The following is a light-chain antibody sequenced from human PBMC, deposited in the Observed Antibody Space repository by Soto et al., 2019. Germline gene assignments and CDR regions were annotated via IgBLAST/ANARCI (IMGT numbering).Light chain of an antibody. CDR3: QQRGNWPVT. CDR2: DSY. V-gene: IGKV3-11*01. Sequence: EIVLTQSPATLSLSPGERATLSCRASQSVGSYFAWYQQKPGQATRLLNYDSYNRATGIPARFSGSGSRTDFTLTLSSLEPDDFAVYYCQQRGNWPVTFGQGTRVDIK. CDR1: QSVGSY. J-gene: IGKJ1*01.